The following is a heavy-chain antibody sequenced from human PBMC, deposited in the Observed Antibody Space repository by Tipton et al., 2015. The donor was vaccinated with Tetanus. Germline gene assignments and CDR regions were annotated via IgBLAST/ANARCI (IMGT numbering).Heavy chain of an antibody. CDR3: AKRDSSGYYYYFDY. J-gene: IGHJ4*02. Sequence: GSLRLSCAASGFTFSSYAMSWVRQAPGKGLEWVSVIYSGGSSTYYADSVKGRFTISRDNSKNTLYLQMNSLRAEDTAVYYCAKRDSSGYYYYFDYWGQGTLVTVSS. CDR2: IYSGGSST. D-gene: IGHD3-22*01. CDR1: GFTFSSYA. V-gene: IGHV3-23*03.